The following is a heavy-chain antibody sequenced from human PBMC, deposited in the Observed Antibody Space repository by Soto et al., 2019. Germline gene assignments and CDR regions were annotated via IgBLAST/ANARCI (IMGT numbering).Heavy chain of an antibody. CDR3: ARARMELRDDARPNWFDP. Sequence: ASVKVSCKASGYTFTSYGISWVRQAPGQGLEWMGWISAYNGNTNYAQKLQGRVTMTTDTSTSTAYMELRSLRSDDTAVYYCARARMELRDDARPNWFDPWGQGTLVTVSS. V-gene: IGHV1-18*01. D-gene: IGHD1-7*01. J-gene: IGHJ5*02. CDR2: ISAYNGNT. CDR1: GYTFTSYG.